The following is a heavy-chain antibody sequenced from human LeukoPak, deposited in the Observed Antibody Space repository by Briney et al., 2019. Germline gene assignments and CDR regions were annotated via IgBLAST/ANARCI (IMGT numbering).Heavy chain of an antibody. CDR1: GGSISSSSYY. Sequence: SETLSLTCTVSGGSISSSSYYWGWIRQPPGKGLEWIGSIYYSGSTYYNPSLKSRVTISVDTSKNQFSLQLRSVTAADTAVYYCARDDPQTTVPEGMDVWGQGTTVTVSS. CDR2: IYYSGST. V-gene: IGHV4-39*07. J-gene: IGHJ6*02. D-gene: IGHD4-17*01. CDR3: ARDDPQTTVPEGMDV.